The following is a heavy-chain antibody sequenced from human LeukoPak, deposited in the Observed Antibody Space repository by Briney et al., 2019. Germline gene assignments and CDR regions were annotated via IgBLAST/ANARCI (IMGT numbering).Heavy chain of an antibody. CDR3: ASSASSGWDLFDY. V-gene: IGHV3-33*03. Sequence: GRSLRLSCAASGFTFSSYGMHWVRQAPGKGLEWVAVIWYDGSNKYYADSVKGRFTISRDNAKNSLYLQMNSLRAEDTAVYYCASSASSGWDLFDYWGQGTLVTVSS. D-gene: IGHD6-19*01. CDR1: GFTFSSYG. J-gene: IGHJ4*02. CDR2: IWYDGSNK.